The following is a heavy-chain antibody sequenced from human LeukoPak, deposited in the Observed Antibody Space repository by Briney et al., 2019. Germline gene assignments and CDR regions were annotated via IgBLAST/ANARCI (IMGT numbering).Heavy chain of an antibody. V-gene: IGHV4-59*08. CDR1: GGAIDNYY. Sequence: SETLSLTCTVSGGAIDNYYWSWIRQPPGKGLEWIAYVYYSGTINYNPSLESRVTISVDTSKNQFSPRLTSVAAADTAVYYCARHGTAAGPFQLWGQGTLVTVSS. CDR2: VYYSGTI. CDR3: ARHGTAAGPFQL. D-gene: IGHD2-21*02. J-gene: IGHJ1*01.